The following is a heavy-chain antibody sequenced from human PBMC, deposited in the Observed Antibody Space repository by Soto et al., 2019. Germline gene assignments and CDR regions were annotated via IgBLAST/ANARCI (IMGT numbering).Heavy chain of an antibody. CDR3: AKMEGMDPWAYSFDY. CDR2: IYGGGNGP. V-gene: IGHV3-23*01. Sequence: SGGGLVQPGGSLRLSCAATGFTFSDFAMSWVRQAPGKGLEWVSRIYGGGNGPHYADSVKGRVTISRDNSKNTLYLQMNSLRAEDTAVYYCAKMEGMDPWAYSFDYWGQGTLVTVSS. J-gene: IGHJ4*02. CDR1: GFTFSDFA. D-gene: IGHD2-2*03.